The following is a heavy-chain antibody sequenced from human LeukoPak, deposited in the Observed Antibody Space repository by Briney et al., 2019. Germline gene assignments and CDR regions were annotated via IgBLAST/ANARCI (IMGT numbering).Heavy chain of an antibody. V-gene: IGHV3-23*01. CDR2: ISGSGGST. CDR3: AKVLTEKRRSKSYYDILTGPSRWYYYMDV. J-gene: IGHJ6*03. CDR1: GFTFSSYA. Sequence: GGSLRLSCAASGFTFSSYAMSWVRQAPGKGLEWVSAISGSGGSTYYADSVKGRFTISRDNSKNTLYLQMNSLRAEDTAVYYCAKVLTEKRRSKSYYDILTGPSRWYYYMDVWGKGTTVTVSS. D-gene: IGHD3-9*01.